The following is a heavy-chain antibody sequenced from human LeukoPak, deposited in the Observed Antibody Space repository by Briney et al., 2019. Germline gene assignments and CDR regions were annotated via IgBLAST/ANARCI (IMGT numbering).Heavy chain of an antibody. CDR2: IWFDGNNK. CDR3: VRDMGTGTDAFNF. D-gene: IGHD3/OR15-3a*01. J-gene: IGHJ3*01. Sequence: PGRSLRLSCAASGFSFSTYGIHWVRQAPGKGLERVAVIWFDGNNKYYADSVKGRFTISRDNSKSTLYLEMNSLRAEDTAVYYCVRDMGTGTDAFNFWGQGTMVTVSS. V-gene: IGHV3-33*01. CDR1: GFSFSTYG.